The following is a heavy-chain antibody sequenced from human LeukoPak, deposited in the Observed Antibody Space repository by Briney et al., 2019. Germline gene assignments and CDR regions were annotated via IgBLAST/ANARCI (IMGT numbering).Heavy chain of an antibody. CDR3: ARENYDSSYGMDV. D-gene: IGHD3-22*01. CDR1: GGSMRSYY. V-gene: IGHV4-4*07. Sequence: PSETLSLTCTFSGGSMRSYYWGWIRQPAGKGLEWIGRISTSGTTNYNPSLKSRVTVSIDMSKNQFSLRLSSVTAADTAVYYCARENYDSSYGMDVWGQGTTVTVSS. J-gene: IGHJ6*02. CDR2: ISTSGTT.